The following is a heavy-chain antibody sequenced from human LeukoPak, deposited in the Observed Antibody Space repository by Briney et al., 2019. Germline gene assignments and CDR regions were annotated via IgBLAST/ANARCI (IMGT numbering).Heavy chain of an antibody. J-gene: IGHJ4*02. CDR2: INHSGST. CDR1: GGSFSGYY. CDR3: ARVSKGQLALYY. V-gene: IGHV4-34*01. D-gene: IGHD6-6*01. Sequence: PSETLSLTCAVYGGSFSGYYWSWIRQPPGKGLEWIGEINHSGSTNYNPSLKSRVTISVDTSKNQFSLKLSSVTAADTAVYYCARVSKGQLALYYWGQGTLVTVSS.